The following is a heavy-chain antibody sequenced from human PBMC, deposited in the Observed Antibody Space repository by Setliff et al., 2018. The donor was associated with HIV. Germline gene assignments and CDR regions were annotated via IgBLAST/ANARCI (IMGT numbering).Heavy chain of an antibody. D-gene: IGHD2-15*01. J-gene: IGHJ4*02. CDR3: ERGGGY. CDR2: ISYDGSNK. V-gene: IGHV3-30-3*02. CDR1: GFTFSNYA. Sequence: LRLSCAASGFTFSNYAMHWVRQAPGKGLEWVAVISYDGSNKYYADSVKGRFTISRDNSKNTLYLQMNSLRAEDTAVYYCERGGGYWGQGTMVTVSS.